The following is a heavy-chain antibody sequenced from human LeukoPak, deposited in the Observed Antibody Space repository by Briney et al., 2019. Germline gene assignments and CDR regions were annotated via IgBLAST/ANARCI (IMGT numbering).Heavy chain of an antibody. CDR2: IIPIFGTA. J-gene: IGHJ5*02. D-gene: IGHD2-2*01. CDR1: GGTFSSYA. Sequence: ASVKVSCKASGGTFSSYAISWVRQAPGQGLEWMGGIIPIFGTANYAQKFQGRVTITADESTSTAYMELSSLRSEDTAVYYCARVRIGYCSSISCLYNWFDPWGQGTLVTVSS. CDR3: ARVRIGYCSSISCLYNWFDP. V-gene: IGHV1-69*13.